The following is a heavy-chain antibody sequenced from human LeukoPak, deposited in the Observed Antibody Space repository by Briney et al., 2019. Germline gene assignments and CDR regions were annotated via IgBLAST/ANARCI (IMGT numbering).Heavy chain of an antibody. CDR1: GYTFTDYY. CDR2: VDPEDGET. CDR3: ATGGIAAAGTGNWFDP. V-gene: IGHV1-69-2*01. J-gene: IGHJ5*02. Sequence: ASVKISCKVSGYTFTDYYMHWVQQAPGKGLEWMGPVDPEDGETIYAEKFQGRVTITADTSTDTAYMELSSLRSEDTAVYYCATGGIAAAGTGNWFDPWGQGTLVTVSS. D-gene: IGHD6-13*01.